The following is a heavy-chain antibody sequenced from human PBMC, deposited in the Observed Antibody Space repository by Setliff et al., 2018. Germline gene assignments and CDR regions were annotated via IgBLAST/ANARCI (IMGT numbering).Heavy chain of an antibody. V-gene: IGHV4-4*09. CDR3: ARMTGFLYMDV. D-gene: IGHD3-3*01. CDR2: IYRDGNN. Sequence: SETLSLTCTVSGGSISSYYWSWIRQPPGKGLEWIGKIYRDGNNNNHPSVHYNPSLKSRVTMSVDTSKNHVSLKLSSVTAADTAVYYCARMTGFLYMDVWGKGTPVTVSS. CDR1: GGSISSYY. J-gene: IGHJ6*03.